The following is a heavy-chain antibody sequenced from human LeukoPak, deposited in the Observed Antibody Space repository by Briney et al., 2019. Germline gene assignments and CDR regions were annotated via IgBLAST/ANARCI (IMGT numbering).Heavy chain of an antibody. CDR2: ISSSSSYI. J-gene: IGHJ4*02. Sequence: GGSLRLSCAASGFTFSSYSMNWVRQAPGKGLEWVSSISSSSSYIYYADSVKGRFTISRDNAKNSLYLQMNSLRAEDTAVYYCARDGGYGITGTGYWGQGTLVTVSS. V-gene: IGHV3-21*01. D-gene: IGHD1-7*01. CDR3: ARDGGYGITGTGY. CDR1: GFTFSSYS.